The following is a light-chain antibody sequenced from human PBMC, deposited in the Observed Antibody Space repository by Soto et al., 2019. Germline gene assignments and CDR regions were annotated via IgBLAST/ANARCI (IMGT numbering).Light chain of an antibody. J-gene: IGKJ3*01. Sequence: DIQMTQSPSTLSASVGDRVTITCRASQSIRSWLAWYQQKPGKAPKLLIYDASSLESGVPSRFSGSGSGTEFTLTISSLQPDDFATYHCQQYNSYLFTFGPETKVDMK. CDR2: DAS. CDR3: QQYNSYLFT. CDR1: QSIRSW. V-gene: IGKV1-5*01.